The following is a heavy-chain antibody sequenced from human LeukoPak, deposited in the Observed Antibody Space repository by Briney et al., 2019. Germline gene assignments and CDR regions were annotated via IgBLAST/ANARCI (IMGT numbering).Heavy chain of an antibody. Sequence: SETLSLTCTVSGGSISSNSYNWGWLRQPPGKGLEWIGHVYYSGSTYYNPSLKSRVTVSVDTSKNQFSLELSSVTAADTAVYYCARIIGPFIVVVPPARNFDYWGQGTLVTVSS. D-gene: IGHD2-2*01. J-gene: IGHJ4*02. V-gene: IGHV4-39*07. CDR1: GGSISSNSYN. CDR2: VYYSGST. CDR3: ARIIGPFIVVVPPARNFDY.